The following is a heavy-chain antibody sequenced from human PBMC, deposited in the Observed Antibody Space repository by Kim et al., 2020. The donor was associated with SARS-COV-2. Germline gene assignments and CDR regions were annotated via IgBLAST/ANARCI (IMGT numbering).Heavy chain of an antibody. V-gene: IGHV3-30-3*01. CDR2: ISYDGSNK. CDR1: GFTFSSYS. J-gene: IGHJ4*02. CDR3: ARDPPYRSVAEDDY. D-gene: IGHD6-19*01. Sequence: GGSLRLSCTASGFTFSSYSMHWVRQAPGKGLEWVAVISYDGSNKYYADSVKGRFTISRDNSKNTLYLQMNSLRAEDTAVYYCARDPPYRSVAEDDYCGQGTLGTLSP.